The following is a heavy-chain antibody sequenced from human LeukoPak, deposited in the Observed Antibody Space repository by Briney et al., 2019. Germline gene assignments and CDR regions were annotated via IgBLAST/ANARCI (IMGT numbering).Heavy chain of an antibody. CDR3: ASLSCQLRSDY. CDR1: GFTVSSNY. D-gene: IGHD2-2*01. Sequence: GGSLRLSCAASGFTVSSNYMSWVRQAPGKGLEWVSVIYSGGSTYYADSVKGRFTISRDNSKNTLYLQMNSLRAEDTAVYYCASLSCQLRSDYWGQGTLVTVSS. J-gene: IGHJ4*02. CDR2: IYSGGST. V-gene: IGHV3-53*01.